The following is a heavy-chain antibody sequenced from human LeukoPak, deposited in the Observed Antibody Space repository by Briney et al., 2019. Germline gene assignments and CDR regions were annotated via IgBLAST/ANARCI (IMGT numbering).Heavy chain of an antibody. D-gene: IGHD2-15*01. J-gene: IGHJ6*02. V-gene: IGHV3-21*01. Sequence: PGGSLRLSCAASGFTFSSYSMNWVRQAPGKGLEWVSSISSSSSYIYYADSVKGRFTISRDNAKNSLYLQMNSLRAEDTAVYYCAREAIGYCSGGSCYSELGVWGQGTTVTVSS. CDR1: GFTFSSYS. CDR3: AREAIGYCSGGSCYSELGV. CDR2: ISSSSSYI.